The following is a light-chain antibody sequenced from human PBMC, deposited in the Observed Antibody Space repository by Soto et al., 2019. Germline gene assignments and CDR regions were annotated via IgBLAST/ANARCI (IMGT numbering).Light chain of an antibody. J-gene: IGKJ2*01. CDR1: QSISSY. CDR3: QQSDSTPYT. Sequence: DIPMTQSPSSLSASVGERVTITWRASQSISSYLNWYQQKPGNAPKLLIYAASSLQSGVPSRFSGSGSGTDFTLTISSLQPEDFATYYCQQSDSTPYTFGQGTKLEIK. V-gene: IGKV1-39*01. CDR2: AAS.